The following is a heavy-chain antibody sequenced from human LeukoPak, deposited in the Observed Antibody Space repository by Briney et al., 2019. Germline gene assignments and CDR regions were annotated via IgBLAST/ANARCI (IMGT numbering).Heavy chain of an antibody. J-gene: IGHJ6*03. V-gene: IGHV1-2*02. CDR2: INPNSGGT. Sequence: ASVKVSCKASGYTFTGYYMHWVRQAPGQGLEWMGWINPNSGGTNYAQKFQGRVTMTRNTSISTAYMELSSLRSEDTAVYYCARVSGDNYYYYYMDVWGKGTTVTVSS. D-gene: IGHD7-27*01. CDR3: ARVSGDNYYYYYMDV. CDR1: GYTFTGYY.